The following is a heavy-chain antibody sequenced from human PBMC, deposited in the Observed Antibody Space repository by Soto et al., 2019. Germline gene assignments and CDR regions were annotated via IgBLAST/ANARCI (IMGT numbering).Heavy chain of an antibody. CDR3: ARGLHSLFDY. J-gene: IGHJ4*02. V-gene: IGHV3-33*01. Sequence: QVQLVESGGGVVQPGGSLRLSCAASGFTFSNYGMHWVRQAPGKGLEWVEVIWYDGNNKYYANSVKGRFTIYRDNSNNTLYVQMTRLRAEDTAVYYCARGLHSLFDYWGQGTLVNVSS. D-gene: IGHD2-21*01. CDR2: IWYDGNNK. CDR1: GFTFSNYG.